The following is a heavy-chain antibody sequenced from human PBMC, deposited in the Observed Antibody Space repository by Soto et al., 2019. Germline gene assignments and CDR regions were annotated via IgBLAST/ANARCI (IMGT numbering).Heavy chain of an antibody. CDR1: GFTFNNYG. Sequence: QVQLVESGGGVVQPGVSLRLSCAASGFTFNNYGMHWVRQAPGKGLEWVAGIWHDGSNKYYLESVKGRFTISRDNSKNMLYRQMNSLRVEDTAVYHCAKEAGYHGTIGQQLPDCWGQGIVVTVSS. CDR2: IWHDGSNK. J-gene: IGHJ4*02. CDR3: AKEAGYHGTIGQQLPDC. D-gene: IGHD2-2*01. V-gene: IGHV3-33*03.